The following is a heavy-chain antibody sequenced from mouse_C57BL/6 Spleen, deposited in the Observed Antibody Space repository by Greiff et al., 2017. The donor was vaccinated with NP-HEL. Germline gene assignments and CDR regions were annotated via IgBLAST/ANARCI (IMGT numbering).Heavy chain of an antibody. J-gene: IGHJ3*01. Sequence: QVQLQQPGAELVKPGASVKMSCKASGYTFTSYWITWVKQRPGQGLEWIGDIYPGSGSTNYNEKFKSKATLTVDTSSSTAYMQLSSLTSEDSAVYYCARSYYGKRYFDVWGQGTLVTVSA. CDR2: IYPGSGST. V-gene: IGHV1-55*01. D-gene: IGHD2-10*01. CDR3: ARSYYGKRYFDV. CDR1: GYTFTSYW.